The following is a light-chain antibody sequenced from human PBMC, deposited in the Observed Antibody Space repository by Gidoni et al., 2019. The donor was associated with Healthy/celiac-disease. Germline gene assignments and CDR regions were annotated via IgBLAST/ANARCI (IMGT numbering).Light chain of an antibody. V-gene: IGLV3-21*02. J-gene: IGLJ1*01. CDR1: NIGSKS. CDR3: QVWDSSSDHPYV. CDR2: DDS. Sequence: SYVRTQPPSVSVAPRQTAMITCVGNNIGSKSLHWYHQKTGQAPVLVVYDDSDRPSGIPERFSGSKSGNTATLTISRVEAGDEADYYCQVWDSSSDHPYVFGTGTKVTVL.